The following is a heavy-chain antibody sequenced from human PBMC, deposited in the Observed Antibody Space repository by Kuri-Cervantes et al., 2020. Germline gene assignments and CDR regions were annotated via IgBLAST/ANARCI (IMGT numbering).Heavy chain of an antibody. J-gene: IGHJ6*02. CDR1: GFTFSSYA. CDR3: SSGVGELGYYGMDV. V-gene: IGHV3-30-3*01. Sequence: GGSLRLSCAASGFTFSSYAMHWARQAPGKGLEWVAVISYDGSNKYYADSVKGRFTISRDNSKNTLYLQMNSLRAEDTAVYYCSSGVGELGYYGMDVWGQGTTVTVSS. CDR2: ISYDGSNK. D-gene: IGHD3-10*01.